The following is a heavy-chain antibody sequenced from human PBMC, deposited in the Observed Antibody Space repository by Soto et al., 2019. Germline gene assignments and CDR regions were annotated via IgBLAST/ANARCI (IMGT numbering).Heavy chain of an antibody. CDR2: IFYSGST. Sequence: QVQLQESGPGLVKPSQTLSLTCSVSGGSITSGGYYWTWIRQHPGKGLEWIGNIFYSGSTPYNPSLKSRLTISIDTSKTHFSLKLSSVTAADTVVYYCAGNSISKKIDYWGQGTLVTVSS. D-gene: IGHD3-22*01. CDR1: GGSITSGGYY. CDR3: AGNSISKKIDY. J-gene: IGHJ4*02. V-gene: IGHV4-31*03.